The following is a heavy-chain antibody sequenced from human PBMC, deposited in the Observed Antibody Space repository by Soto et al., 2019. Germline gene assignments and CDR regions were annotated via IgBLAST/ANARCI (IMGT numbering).Heavy chain of an antibody. CDR2: IIPIFCTA. D-gene: IGHD2-15*01. Sequence: QVQLVQSGAEVKKPGSSVKVSCKASGGTFSSYAISWVRQDPGQGLEWMGGIIPIFCTANYAQRFQGRVTITADEPTSTAYMDLNSLRSEDPAGYYCARSLKEPTVAATPAEYFQHWGQGTLVTVSS. V-gene: IGHV1-69*01. J-gene: IGHJ1*01. CDR3: ARSLKEPTVAATPAEYFQH. CDR1: GGTFSSYA.